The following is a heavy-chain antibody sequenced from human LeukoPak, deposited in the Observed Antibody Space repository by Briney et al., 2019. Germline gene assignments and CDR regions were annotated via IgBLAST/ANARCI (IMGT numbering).Heavy chain of an antibody. J-gene: IGHJ3*02. V-gene: IGHV3-48*02. Sequence: GGSLRLSCAASGFTFSSYSMSWVRQAPGKGLEWVSYISSSSSTIYYADSVKGRFTISRDNAKNSLYLQMNSLRDEDTAVYYCARESFPVYDSSGYPEAFDIWGQGTMVTVSS. CDR1: GFTFSSYS. CDR3: ARESFPVYDSSGYPEAFDI. CDR2: ISSSSSTI. D-gene: IGHD3-22*01.